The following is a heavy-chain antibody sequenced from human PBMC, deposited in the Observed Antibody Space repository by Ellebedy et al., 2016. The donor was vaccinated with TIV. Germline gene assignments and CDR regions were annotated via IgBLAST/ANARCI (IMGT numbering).Heavy chain of an antibody. CDR3: AKDLDPRVEVAVDN. Sequence: GESLKISXAASGFTFSSYAMSWVRQAPGKGLEWVSAISGSGGSTYYADSVKGRFTISRDNSKNTLYLQMNSLRAEDTAVYYCAKDLDPRVEVAVDNWGQGTLVTVSS. J-gene: IGHJ4*02. D-gene: IGHD2-15*01. V-gene: IGHV3-23*01. CDR2: ISGSGGST. CDR1: GFTFSSYA.